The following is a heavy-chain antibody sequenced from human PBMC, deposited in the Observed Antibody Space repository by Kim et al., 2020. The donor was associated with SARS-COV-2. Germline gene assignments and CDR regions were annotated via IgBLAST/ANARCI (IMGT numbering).Heavy chain of an antibody. Sequence: SETLSLTCTVSGDSISSGDHFWSWIRQPPGKGLEWIGYIYYSGSTYYNPSLKSRVAISVDTSKNQFSLKLSSVTVADMAVYYCASVHSGTSNYDRWGQGSLVTVSS. D-gene: IGHD4-4*01. V-gene: IGHV4-30-4*01. CDR2: IYYSGST. CDR1: GDSISSGDHF. CDR3: ASVHSGTSNYDR. J-gene: IGHJ4*02.